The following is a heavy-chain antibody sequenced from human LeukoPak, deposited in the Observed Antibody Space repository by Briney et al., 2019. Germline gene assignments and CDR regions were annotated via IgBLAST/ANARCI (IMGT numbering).Heavy chain of an antibody. V-gene: IGHV3-30*18. CDR3: AKDRARWELDY. CDR1: GFTFSSYG. Sequence: PGRSLRLSCAASGFTFSSYGMHWVRQAPGKGLEWVAVISYDGSNKYYADSVKGRFTISRDNSKNTPYLQMNSLRAEDTAVYYCAKDRARWELDYWGQGTLVTVSS. J-gene: IGHJ4*02. CDR2: ISYDGSNK. D-gene: IGHD1-26*01.